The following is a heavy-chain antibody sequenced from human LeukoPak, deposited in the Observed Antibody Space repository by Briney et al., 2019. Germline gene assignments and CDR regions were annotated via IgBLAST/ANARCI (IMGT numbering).Heavy chain of an antibody. J-gene: IGHJ6*03. D-gene: IGHD2-8*01. V-gene: IGHV4-4*09. CDR1: GGSISSYY. CDR2: IYTSGST. Sequence: SETLSLTCTVSGGSISSYYWSWIRQPPGKGLEWIGYIYTSGSTNYNPSLKSRVTISVDTSKNQFSLKLSSVTAADTAVYYCARGRDCTNGVCYLPRCYYYYMDVWGKGTTVTVSS. CDR3: ARGRDCTNGVCYLPRCYYYYMDV.